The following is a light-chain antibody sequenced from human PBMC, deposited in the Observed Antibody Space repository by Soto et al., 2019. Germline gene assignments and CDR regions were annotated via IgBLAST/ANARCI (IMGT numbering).Light chain of an antibody. CDR1: SNDVGSYNL. V-gene: IGLV2-23*01. CDR3: CSYAGSSTS. J-gene: IGLJ2*01. Sequence: QSALTQPASVSGTPGQSITISCTGTSNDVGSYNLVSWYQQHPGKAPKLMIYEGTKRPSGVSNRFSGSKSANTASLTISGLQAEDEAEYYCCSYAGSSTSFGGGTKLTVL. CDR2: EGT.